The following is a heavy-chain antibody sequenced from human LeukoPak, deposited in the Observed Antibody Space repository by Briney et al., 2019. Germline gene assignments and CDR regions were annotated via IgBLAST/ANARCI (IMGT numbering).Heavy chain of an antibody. Sequence: ASVKVSCKASGYIYASYGISWVRQAPGQRLDWMGGISAYNGDTKYAQNLQGRVTLTTDTSTGTAYMELRSLTSDDTALYYCARDTALIITPGGPDYWGRGTLITVSS. CDR3: ARDTALIITPGGPDY. D-gene: IGHD3-10*01. V-gene: IGHV1-18*01. CDR2: ISAYNGDT. CDR1: GYIYASYG. J-gene: IGHJ4*02.